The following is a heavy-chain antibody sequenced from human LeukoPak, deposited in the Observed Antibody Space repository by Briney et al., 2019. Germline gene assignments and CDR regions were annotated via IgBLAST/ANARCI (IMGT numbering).Heavy chain of an antibody. CDR3: ARSYTASGYYYGVAY. CDR1: GFTFKNYW. CDR2: IKHDGRDR. J-gene: IGHJ4*02. Sequence: GGSLRLSCAASGFTFKNYWMTWVRQAPGKGLEWVATIKHDGRDRHYVDSVKGRFAISRDNANNSVHLQMNSLRAEDTAVYFCARSYTASGYYYGVAYWGQGTLVSVSS. V-gene: IGHV3-7*01. D-gene: IGHD3-22*01.